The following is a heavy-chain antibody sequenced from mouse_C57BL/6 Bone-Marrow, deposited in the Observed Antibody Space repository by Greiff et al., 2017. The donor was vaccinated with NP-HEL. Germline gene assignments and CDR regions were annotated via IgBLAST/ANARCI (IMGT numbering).Heavy chain of an antibody. J-gene: IGHJ2*01. D-gene: IGHD4-1*01. CDR1: GYSITSGYY. Sequence: DVKLQESGPGLVKPSQSLSLTCSVTGYSITSGYYWNWIRQFPGNKLEWMGYISYDGSNNYNPSLNNRISITRDTSKNQFFLKLNAVTTEYTATYYCAREENWDFDYWGQGTTLTVSS. CDR2: ISYDGSN. CDR3: AREENWDFDY. V-gene: IGHV3-6*01.